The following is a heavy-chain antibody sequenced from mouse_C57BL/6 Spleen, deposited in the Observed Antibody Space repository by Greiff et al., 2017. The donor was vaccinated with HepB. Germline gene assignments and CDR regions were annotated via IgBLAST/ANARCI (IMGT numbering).Heavy chain of an antibody. CDR1: GYNFTSYG. J-gene: IGHJ4*01. Sequence: QVQLQQSGAELARPGASVKLSCKASGYNFTSYGISWVKQRTGQGLEWIGEIDPRSGNTYYNEKFKGKATLTADKSTSTAYMELRSLTSEDSAVYFCARRKGNYLGAMDYWGQGTSVTVSS. CDR2: IDPRSGNT. CDR3: ARRKGNYLGAMDY. D-gene: IGHD2-1*01. V-gene: IGHV1-81*01.